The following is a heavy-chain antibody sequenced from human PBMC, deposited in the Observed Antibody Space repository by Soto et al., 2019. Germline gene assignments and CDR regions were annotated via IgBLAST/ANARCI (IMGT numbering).Heavy chain of an antibody. CDR1: GVSISSYY. J-gene: IGHJ4*02. D-gene: IGHD3-10*01. Sequence: PSETLSLTCTVSGVSISSYYWSWIRQPPGKGRGWIGYIYYSGSTNYTPSLKSRVTISVDTSKNQFSLKLSSVTAADTAVYYCARAPRGNYGYPSYFDYWGQGTLVTVSS. CDR2: IYYSGST. CDR3: ARAPRGNYGYPSYFDY. V-gene: IGHV4-59*01.